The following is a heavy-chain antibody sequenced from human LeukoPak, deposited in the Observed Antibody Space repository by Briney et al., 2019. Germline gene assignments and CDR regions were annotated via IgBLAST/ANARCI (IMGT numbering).Heavy chain of an antibody. CDR2: IYTSGST. Sequence: PSETLSLTCTVSGGSISSYYWSWIRQPAGKGLEWIGRIYTSGSTNYNPSLKSRVTVSLDTSKNQFSLKLSSVTAADTAVYYCASRTPDDYYYYMDVWGKGTTVTVSS. CDR3: ASRTPDDYYYYMDV. D-gene: IGHD2-2*01. V-gene: IGHV4-4*07. CDR1: GGSISSYY. J-gene: IGHJ6*03.